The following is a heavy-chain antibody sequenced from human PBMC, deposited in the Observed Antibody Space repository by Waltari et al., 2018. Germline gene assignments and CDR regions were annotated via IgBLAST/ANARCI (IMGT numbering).Heavy chain of an antibody. V-gene: IGHV4-34*01. Sequence: QVQLQQWGAGLLQPSETLSLTCAVYGGSFSGYYWTWIRKPPVKGLEWIGEINHSGSTNYNPPLKSRVTISVDTSKNQFSLKLSSVTAADTAVYYCARGLFLGKKMAIRGRYFDLWGRGTLVTVSS. J-gene: IGHJ2*01. CDR2: INHSGST. CDR1: GGSFSGYY. D-gene: IGHD1-1*01. CDR3: ARGLFLGKKMAIRGRYFDL.